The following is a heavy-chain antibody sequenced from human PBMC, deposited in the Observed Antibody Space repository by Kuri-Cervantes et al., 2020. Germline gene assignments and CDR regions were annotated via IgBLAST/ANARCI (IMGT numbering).Heavy chain of an antibody. CDR1: GGSISGSTYY. Sequence: GSLRLSCTVSGGSISGSTYYWGWIRQPPGKELEWIGTIYYSGSTYYNSSLKSRVTISVDTSKNQFSLELSSVTAADTAVYYCARTGYSYGHFDYWGRGTTVTVSS. V-gene: IGHV4-39*01. CDR2: IYYSGST. D-gene: IGHD5-18*01. CDR3: ARTGYSYGHFDY. J-gene: IGHJ4*02.